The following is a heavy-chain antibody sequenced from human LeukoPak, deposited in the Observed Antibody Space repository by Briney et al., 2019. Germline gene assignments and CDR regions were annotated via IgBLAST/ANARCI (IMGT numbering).Heavy chain of an antibody. V-gene: IGHV3-74*01. CDR3: ARVHQSSVWFNDY. D-gene: IGHD6-13*01. J-gene: IGHJ4*02. Sequence: PGGSLKLSCEASGFTFSSFWMHWVRQAPGEGLGWVSRINSDGSSTTYADSVKGRFTVSRDNAKNTLYLQMNSLRAEDTAVYYCARVHQSSVWFNDYWGQGTLVTVSS. CDR1: GFTFSSFW. CDR2: INSDGSST.